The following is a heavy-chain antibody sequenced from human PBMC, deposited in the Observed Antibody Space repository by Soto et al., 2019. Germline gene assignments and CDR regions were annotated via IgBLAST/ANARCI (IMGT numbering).Heavy chain of an antibody. D-gene: IGHD3-10*01. V-gene: IGHV3-9*01. Sequence: ESGGGLVQPDRSLRLSCAASGFRFEDYAMNWVRQPPGKGLEWVSGIGWNSGTIGYAGSVKGRFTISRDNAKSSLFLQMNSLRPEDTALYYCTKASRGASSSYNYGMEVWGPGTTVTVSS. CDR1: GFRFEDYA. J-gene: IGHJ6*02. CDR3: TKASRGASSSYNYGMEV. CDR2: IGWNSGTI.